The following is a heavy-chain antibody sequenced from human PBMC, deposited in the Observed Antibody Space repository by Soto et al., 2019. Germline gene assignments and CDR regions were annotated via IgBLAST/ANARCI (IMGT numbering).Heavy chain of an antibody. Sequence: SSETLSLTCAVYGGSFSGYYWSWIRQPPGKGLEWIGEINHSGSTNYNPSLKSRVTISVDTSKNQFSLKLSSVTAADTAVYYCARDKRITMVRGVMGNINWFDPWGQGTLVTVSS. J-gene: IGHJ5*02. V-gene: IGHV4-34*01. CDR3: ARDKRITMVRGVMGNINWFDP. CDR2: INHSGST. CDR1: GGSFSGYY. D-gene: IGHD3-10*01.